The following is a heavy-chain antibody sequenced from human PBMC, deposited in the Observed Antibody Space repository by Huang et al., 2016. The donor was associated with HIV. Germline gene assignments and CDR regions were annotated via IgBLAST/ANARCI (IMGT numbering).Heavy chain of an antibody. CDR1: GDSMSSGPYY. CDR3: ARDFFRANSNNWFDP. V-gene: IGHV4-61*09. D-gene: IGHD3-3*01. Sequence: QVQLQESGPGLVKPSQTLSLTCTVSGDSMSSGPYYWSWIRQPAGKGLEWIGHIETTGRTTYNPSLKRRVTISIDTSKNQFSLKLTSVTAADTAVYYCARDFFRANSNNWFDPWGQGTLVAVSS. J-gene: IGHJ5*02. CDR2: IETTGRT.